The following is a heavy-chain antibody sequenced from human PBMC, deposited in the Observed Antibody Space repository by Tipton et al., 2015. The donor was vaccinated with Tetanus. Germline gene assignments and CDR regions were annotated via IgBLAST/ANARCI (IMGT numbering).Heavy chain of an antibody. CDR3: ARDRRSYDSSDFFAFDI. CDR2: INPKTGGT. D-gene: IGHD3-22*01. CDR1: GYTFTVYY. Sequence: QSGPEVKKPGASVQVSCKTSGYTFTVYYMHWVRLAPGQGLEWMGWINPKTGGTHSAQKFQGRVTMTRDTSINTLYLDLSSLRSDDTAVYYCARDRRSYDSSDFFAFDIWGQGTMITVSS. J-gene: IGHJ3*02. V-gene: IGHV1-2*02.